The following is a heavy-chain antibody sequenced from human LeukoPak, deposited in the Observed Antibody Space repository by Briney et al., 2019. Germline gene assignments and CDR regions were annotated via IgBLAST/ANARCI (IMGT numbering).Heavy chain of an antibody. D-gene: IGHD1-20*01. CDR1: GRSIRSCSYY. CDR2: IYTSGST. CDR3: ARAITGTTLTTYYYYMDV. Sequence: PSETLSLTCTVSGRSIRSCSYYWSWIRRPAGKGLEWIERIYTSGSTNYNPSLKSRVPISVATSKNQFSMKLSSVTAADTAVYYCARAITGTTLTTYYYYMDVWGKGTTVTISS. V-gene: IGHV4-61*02. J-gene: IGHJ6*03.